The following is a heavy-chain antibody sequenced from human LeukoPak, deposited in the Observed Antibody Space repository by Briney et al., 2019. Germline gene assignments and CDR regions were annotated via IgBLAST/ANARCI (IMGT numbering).Heavy chain of an antibody. CDR2: IYTSGST. CDR1: GGSISSGSYY. J-gene: IGHJ6*03. D-gene: IGHD2-2*01. Sequence: SETLSLTCTVSGGSISSGSYYWSWIRQPAGKGLEWIGRIYTSGSTNYNPSLKSRVTISVDTSKNQFSLKLSSVTAADTAVYYCARSGKYCSSTSCYGYYYYYMDVWGKGTTVTVSS. CDR3: ARSGKYCSSTSCYGYYYYYMDV. V-gene: IGHV4-61*02.